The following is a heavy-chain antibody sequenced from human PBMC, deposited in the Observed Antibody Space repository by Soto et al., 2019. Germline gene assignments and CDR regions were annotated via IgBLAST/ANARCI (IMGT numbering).Heavy chain of an antibody. Sequence: ASVKVSCKASGYTFTSYGISWVRQAPGQGLKWMEWIRTYNDNTNYAQKHQGRVTMTTDTTTSTANKELSSQRTYDTAEYYDAGARGSGSYHPFDFWGQGTLVTVSS. CDR2: IRTYNDNT. D-gene: IGHD1-26*01. CDR1: GYTFTSYG. CDR3: AGARGSGSYHPFDF. J-gene: IGHJ4*02. V-gene: IGHV1-18*01.